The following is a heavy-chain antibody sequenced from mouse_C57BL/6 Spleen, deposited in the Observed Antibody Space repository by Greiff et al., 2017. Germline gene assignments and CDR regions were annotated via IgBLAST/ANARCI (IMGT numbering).Heavy chain of an antibody. Sequence: VQLQQSGPELVKPGASVKISCKASGYAFSSSWMNWVKQRPGKGLEWIGRIYPGDGDTNYNGKFTGKATLTADKSSSTAYMQRSSLTSEDSAVYYCASSDSSGAMDYWGQGTSVTVSS. V-gene: IGHV1-82*01. J-gene: IGHJ4*01. CDR2: IYPGDGDT. D-gene: IGHD3-2*02. CDR3: ASSDSSGAMDY. CDR1: GYAFSSSW.